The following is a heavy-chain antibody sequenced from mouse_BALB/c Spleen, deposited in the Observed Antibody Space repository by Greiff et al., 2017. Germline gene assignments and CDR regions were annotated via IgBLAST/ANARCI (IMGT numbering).Heavy chain of an antibody. CDR2: ISYDGSN. Sequence: EVQLVESGPGLVKPSQSLSLTCSVTGYSITSGYYWNWIRQFPGNKLEWMGYISYDGSNNYNPSLKNRISITRDTSKNQFFLKLNSVTTEDTATYYCARLYDGYSDYAMDYWGQGTSVTVSS. V-gene: IGHV3-6*02. J-gene: IGHJ4*01. D-gene: IGHD2-3*01. CDR1: GYSITSGYY. CDR3: ARLYDGYSDYAMDY.